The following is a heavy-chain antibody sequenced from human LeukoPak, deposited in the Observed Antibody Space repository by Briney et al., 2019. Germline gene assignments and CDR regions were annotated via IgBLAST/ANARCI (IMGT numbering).Heavy chain of an antibody. Sequence: GGSLRLSCAASGFTFSSFDMNWVRQAPGEGLEWVSYISSSGSTIYYADSVKGRFTISRDNAKNSLYLQMNSLRAEDAAVYYCARDLHSSSWFAFDYWGQGTLVTVSS. V-gene: IGHV3-48*03. CDR2: ISSSGSTI. J-gene: IGHJ4*02. CDR1: GFTFSSFD. CDR3: ARDLHSSSWFAFDY. D-gene: IGHD6-13*01.